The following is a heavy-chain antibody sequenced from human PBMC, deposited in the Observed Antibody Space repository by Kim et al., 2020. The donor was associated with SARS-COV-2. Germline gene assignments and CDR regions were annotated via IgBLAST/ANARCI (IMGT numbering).Heavy chain of an antibody. V-gene: IGHV3-23*01. Sequence: YADSVKGRFTISRDNSKNTLYLQMNSLRAEDTAVYYCAKGDLWFGELCDYWGQGTLVTVSS. J-gene: IGHJ4*02. D-gene: IGHD3-10*01. CDR3: AKGDLWFGELCDY.